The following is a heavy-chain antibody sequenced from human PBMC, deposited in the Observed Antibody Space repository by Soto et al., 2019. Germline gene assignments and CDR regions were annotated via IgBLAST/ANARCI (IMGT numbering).Heavy chain of an antibody. CDR3: ARGRAATGTFPAFDY. Sequence: QVQLQQWGAGLLKPSETLSLSCAVYSGSLTGFYWSWIRQPPGKGLEWIGEVSHSGITNYNPSLQSRVTFSVDTSRNQFSLTVSSVTAADTAEYYFARGRAATGTFPAFDYPGQGALVTVYS. CDR2: VSHSGIT. CDR1: SGSLTGFY. V-gene: IGHV4-34*01. D-gene: IGHD6-13*01. J-gene: IGHJ4*02.